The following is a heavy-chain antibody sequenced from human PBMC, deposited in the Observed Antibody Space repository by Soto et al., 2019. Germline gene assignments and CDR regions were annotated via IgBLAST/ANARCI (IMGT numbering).Heavy chain of an antibody. CDR2: IIPIFGTA. J-gene: IGHJ4*02. CDR1: GGNFSSYA. D-gene: IGHD2-2*01. CDR3: ARDKRYCSSTSCYELSHFDH. Sequence: SLKVSCKATGGNFSSYAISWVRHATKQGLEWRGGIIPIFGTANYAQKFHGRVTITADESTSTAYMELSSLRSEDTAVYYCARDKRYCSSTSCYELSHFDHWGQGTLVTVSS. V-gene: IGHV1-69*13.